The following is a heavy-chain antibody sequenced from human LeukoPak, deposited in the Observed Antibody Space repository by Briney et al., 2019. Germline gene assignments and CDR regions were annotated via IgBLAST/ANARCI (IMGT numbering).Heavy chain of an antibody. J-gene: IGHJ4*02. CDR1: GFTFSSYS. CDR3: ARDLGYYYDSSGYYYTD. V-gene: IGHV3-21*01. CDR2: ISSSSSYI. D-gene: IGHD3-22*01. Sequence: PGGSLRLSCAASGFTFSSYSMNWVRQAPGKGLEWVSSISSSSSYIYYADSVKGRFTISRDNAKNSLYLQMNSLRAEDTAVYYCARDLGYYYDSSGYYYTDWGQGTLVTVS.